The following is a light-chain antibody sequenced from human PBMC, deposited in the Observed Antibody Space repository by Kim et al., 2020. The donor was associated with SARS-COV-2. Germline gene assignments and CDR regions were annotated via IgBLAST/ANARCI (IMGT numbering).Light chain of an antibody. J-gene: IGLJ1*01. Sequence: QRVTISCSGSNSNIGSNPVKWYQQVPGAAPRLLVFNIDQRASGVPDRFSASQSGTSASLAISGLQSEDEADYYCAAWDDSLNGFYVFGSGTKVTVL. CDR3: AAWDDSLNGFYV. CDR2: NID. V-gene: IGLV1-44*01. CDR1: NSNIGSNP.